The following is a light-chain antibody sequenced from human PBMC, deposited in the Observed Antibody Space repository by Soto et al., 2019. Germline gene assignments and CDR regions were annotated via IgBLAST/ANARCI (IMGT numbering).Light chain of an antibody. J-gene: IGKJ4*01. V-gene: IGKV3D-15*01. CDR3: QQYDNWPRPA. Sequence: EIVMTQSPATLSVSPGERATLSCRASQSVRSNLAWYQQKPGQAPRLLMYGASTRATGIPARFSGSGSGTEFTLTISSLQSEDFAVHYCQQYDNWPRPAFGGGTKVEIK. CDR2: GAS. CDR1: QSVRSN.